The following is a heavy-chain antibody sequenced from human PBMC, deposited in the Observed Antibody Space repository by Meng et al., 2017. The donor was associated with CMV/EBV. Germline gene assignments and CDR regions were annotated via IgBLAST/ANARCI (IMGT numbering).Heavy chain of an antibody. D-gene: IGHD3-22*01. Sequence: SETLSLTCTVSGASITSSSYFWDWIRQPPGKGLEWIGSISYGGSTYYNSSLKSRVTISVDMSKNQFTLKLSSVTAADTAVYYCARMGHQEGITMIVVPHTGGYFDYWGQGTLVTVSS. CDR3: ARMGHQEGITMIVVPHTGGYFDY. CDR1: GASITSSSYF. V-gene: IGHV4-39*06. J-gene: IGHJ4*02. CDR2: ISYGGST.